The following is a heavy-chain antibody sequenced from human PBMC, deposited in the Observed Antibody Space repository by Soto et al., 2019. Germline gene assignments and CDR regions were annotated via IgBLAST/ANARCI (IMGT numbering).Heavy chain of an antibody. D-gene: IGHD2-15*01. J-gene: IGHJ4*02. CDR3: AKRMSYYFDY. CDR2: ISHDGATT. Sequence: EVQLLESGGNLVQPGGSLRLSCVASGFTFSSYDMTWVRQAPGKGLEYLSGISHDGATTYYPDSVKGRFTISRDNSKNTVYLHLTSLRVDDTAVYHCAKRMSYYFDYWGQGTLVTVSS. V-gene: IGHV3-23*01. CDR1: GFTFSSYD.